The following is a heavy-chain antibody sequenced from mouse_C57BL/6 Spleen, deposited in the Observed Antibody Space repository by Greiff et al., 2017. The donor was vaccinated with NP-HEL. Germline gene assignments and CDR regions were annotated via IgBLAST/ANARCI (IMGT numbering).Heavy chain of an antibody. D-gene: IGHD3-2*02. J-gene: IGHJ3*01. CDR2: ISDGGSYT. Sequence: EVQGVESGGGLVKPGGSLKLSCAASGFTFSSYAMSWVRQTPEKRLEWVATISDGGSYTYYPDNVKGRFTISRDNAKNNLYLQMSHLKSEGTAMYYCARVGTAQATAWFAYWGQGTLVTVSA. CDR1: GFTFSSYA. V-gene: IGHV5-4*01. CDR3: ARVGTAQATAWFAY.